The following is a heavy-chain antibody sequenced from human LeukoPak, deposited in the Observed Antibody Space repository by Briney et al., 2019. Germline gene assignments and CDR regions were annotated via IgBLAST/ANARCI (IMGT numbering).Heavy chain of an antibody. Sequence: SETLSLTCTVSGYSISSGYYWGWIRQPPGKGLEWIGSIYHSGSTYYNPSLKSRVTISVDTSKNQFSLKLSSVTAADTAVYYCARGYGSGSSRQYYFDYWGQGTLVTVSS. CDR2: IYHSGST. V-gene: IGHV4-38-2*02. CDR1: GYSISSGYY. CDR3: ARGYGSGSSRQYYFDY. J-gene: IGHJ4*02. D-gene: IGHD3-10*01.